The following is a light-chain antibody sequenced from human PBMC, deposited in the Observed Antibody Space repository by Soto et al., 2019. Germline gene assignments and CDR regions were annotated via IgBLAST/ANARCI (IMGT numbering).Light chain of an antibody. CDR2: DGS. Sequence: EIVMTQSPATLSASLGERATLSCRASRSLTSNLAWYQQKPGQAPRLLIYDGSIRATGIPARFSGSGSGTEFTLTISSLQSEDFAGYYCQQYNNWPPWTFGQGTKVEIK. J-gene: IGKJ1*01. CDR3: QQYNNWPPWT. CDR1: RSLTSN. V-gene: IGKV3-15*01.